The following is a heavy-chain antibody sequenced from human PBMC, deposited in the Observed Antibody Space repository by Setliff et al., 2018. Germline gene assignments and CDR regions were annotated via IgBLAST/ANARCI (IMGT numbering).Heavy chain of an antibody. V-gene: IGHV4-38-2*02. Sequence: ETLSLTCTVSGYSISSGYIWGWIRQPPGKGLEWVGNIGHTGSINYNPSLKSRLTISRDTSKNQVSLKLNSVTATDTAVYYCARDLGHGGDSDYWGQGSLVTVSS. CDR3: ARDLGHGGDSDY. J-gene: IGHJ4*02. CDR2: IGHTGSI. D-gene: IGHD2-21*02. CDR1: GYSISSGYI.